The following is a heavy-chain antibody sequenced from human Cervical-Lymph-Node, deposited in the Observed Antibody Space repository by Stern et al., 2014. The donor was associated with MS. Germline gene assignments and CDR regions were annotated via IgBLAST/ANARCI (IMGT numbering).Heavy chain of an antibody. CDR1: GYDYSHYW. V-gene: IGHV5-51*01. CDR2: VYPGDSDT. CDR3: ATANTMYYYASRYYGMDV. J-gene: IGHJ6*02. D-gene: IGHD3-10*01. Sequence: EDQLVESGAEVKKPGESLKISCKGSGYDYSHYWIAWVRQTPGKGLEWMGTVYPGDSDTRYSPSFQGQVTISADKSISTAYLQWSSLRATDTAIYYCATANTMYYYASRYYGMDVWGQGTTVIVSS.